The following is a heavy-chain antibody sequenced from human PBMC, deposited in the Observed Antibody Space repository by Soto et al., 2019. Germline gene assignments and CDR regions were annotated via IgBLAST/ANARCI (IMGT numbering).Heavy chain of an antibody. J-gene: IGHJ6*02. CDR1: GYSFTSYR. CDR2: IYPGDSDT. CDR3: ARLFGYSSDYYYGIDV. D-gene: IGHD5-12*01. Sequence: GESLKISCEASGYSFTSYRIGWVRQMPGKGLEWMGIIYPGDSDTRYSPSFQGQVTFSADRSISTAYLQWTSLKASDTAIYYCARLFGYSSDYYYGIDVWGQGTTVTVSS. V-gene: IGHV5-51*01.